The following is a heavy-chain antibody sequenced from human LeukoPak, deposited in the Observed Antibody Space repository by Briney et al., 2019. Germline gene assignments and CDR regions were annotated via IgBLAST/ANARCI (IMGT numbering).Heavy chain of an antibody. CDR1: GYTFTSYG. D-gene: IGHD1-1*01. Sequence: ASVKVSCKASGYTFTSYGISWVRQAPGQGLEWMGWISAYNGNTNYAQKLQGRVTMTRNTSISTAYMELSSLRSEDTAVYYCARSQGTAESYYWGQGTLVTVSS. CDR2: ISAYNGNT. J-gene: IGHJ4*02. CDR3: ARSQGTAESYY. V-gene: IGHV1-18*01.